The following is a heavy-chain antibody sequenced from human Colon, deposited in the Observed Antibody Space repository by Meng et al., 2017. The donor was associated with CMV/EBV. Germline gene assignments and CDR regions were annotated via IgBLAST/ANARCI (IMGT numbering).Heavy chain of an antibody. CDR3: AREVRYFDWFPGMDV. CDR1: GFTFDNYA. D-gene: IGHD3-9*01. J-gene: IGHJ6*02. V-gene: IGHV3-23*01. Sequence: GGSLRLSCATSGFTFDNYAMSWVRQAPGKGLEWVPLVRGSGERTQSAESVRGRFTMSRDKSKNTLYLQMNSLRAEDTAVYYCAREVRYFDWFPGMDVWGQGTTVTVSS. CDR2: VRGSGERT.